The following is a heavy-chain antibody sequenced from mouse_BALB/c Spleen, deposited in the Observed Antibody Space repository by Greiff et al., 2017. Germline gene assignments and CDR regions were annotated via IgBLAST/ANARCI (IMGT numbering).Heavy chain of an antibody. J-gene: IGHJ2*01. CDR3: ARESLLRRPYFDY. V-gene: IGHV2-6-7*01. Sequence: QVQLQQSGPGLVAPSQSLSITCTVSGFSLTGYGVNWVRQPPGKGLEWLGMIWGDGSTDYNSALKSRLSISKDNSKSQVFLKMNSLQTDDTARYYCARESLLRRPYFDYWGQGTTLTVSS. CDR2: IWGDGST. D-gene: IGHD1-2*01. CDR1: GFSLTGYG.